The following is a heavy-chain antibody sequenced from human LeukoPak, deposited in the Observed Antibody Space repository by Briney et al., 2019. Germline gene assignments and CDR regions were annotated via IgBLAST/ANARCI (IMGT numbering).Heavy chain of an antibody. CDR1: GGSISSYY. V-gene: IGHV4-34*01. CDR2: INHSGST. J-gene: IGHJ3*02. CDR3: ARGMSRYAFDI. Sequence: KASETLSLTCTVSGGSISSYYWSWIRQPPGKGLEWIGEINHSGSTNYNPSLKSRVTISVDTSKNQFSLKLSSVTAADTAVYYCARGMSRYAFDIWGQGTMVTVSS.